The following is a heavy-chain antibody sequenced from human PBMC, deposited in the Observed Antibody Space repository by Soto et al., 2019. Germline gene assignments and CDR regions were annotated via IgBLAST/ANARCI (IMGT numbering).Heavy chain of an antibody. J-gene: IGHJ6*02. CDR2: IWYDRSNK. CDR3: AREGVTGTIDRIDYYYYYGMDV. CDR1: GFTFSSYG. D-gene: IGHD1-7*01. V-gene: IGHV3-33*01. Sequence: GGSLRLSCAASGFTFSSYGMHWVRQAPGKGLEWVAVIWYDRSNKYYADSVKGRFTISRDNSKNTLYLQMNSLRAEDTAVYYCAREGVTGTIDRIDYYYYYGMDVWGQGTTVTVSS.